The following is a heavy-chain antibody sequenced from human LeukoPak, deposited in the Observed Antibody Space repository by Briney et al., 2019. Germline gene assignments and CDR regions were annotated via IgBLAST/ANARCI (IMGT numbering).Heavy chain of an antibody. CDR1: GFTFSSYS. CDR2: ISSSSSYI. J-gene: IGHJ4*02. V-gene: IGHV3-21*01. D-gene: IGHD3-16*01. Sequence: SGGSLRLSCAASGFTFSSYSMNWVRQAPGKGLEWVSSISSSSSYIYYADSVKGRFTISRDNAKNSLYLQMNSLRAEDTAVYYCARAYPRVSRPYYFDYWGQGTLVTVSS. CDR3: ARAYPRVSRPYYFDY.